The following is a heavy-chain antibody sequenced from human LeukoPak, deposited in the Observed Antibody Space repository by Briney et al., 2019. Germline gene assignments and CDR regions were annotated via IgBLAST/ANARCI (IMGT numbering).Heavy chain of an antibody. D-gene: IGHD5-24*01. J-gene: IGHJ4*02. CDR1: GFTFSSYA. CDR3: ARDSPSRD. CDR2: ISYDGSNK. V-gene: IGHV3-30*14. Sequence: GGSLRLSCAASGFTFSSYAMHWVRQAPGKGLEWVAVISYDGSNKYYADSVKGRFTISRDNSKNTLYLQMNSLRAEDTAVYYCARDSPSRDWGQGTLVTVSS.